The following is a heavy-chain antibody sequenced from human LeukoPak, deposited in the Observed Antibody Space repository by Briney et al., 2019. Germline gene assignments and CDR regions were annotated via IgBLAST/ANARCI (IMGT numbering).Heavy chain of an antibody. J-gene: IGHJ4*02. Sequence: SETLSLTCTVSGGSISSCSYYWSWIRQPAGKGLEWIGRIYTSGSTNYNPSLKSRATMSVDTSKNQFSLKLSSVTAADTAVYYCAREGGYYGSGSPNWGQGTLVTVSS. CDR2: IYTSGST. V-gene: IGHV4-61*02. CDR1: GGSISSCSYY. D-gene: IGHD3-10*01. CDR3: AREGGYYGSGSPN.